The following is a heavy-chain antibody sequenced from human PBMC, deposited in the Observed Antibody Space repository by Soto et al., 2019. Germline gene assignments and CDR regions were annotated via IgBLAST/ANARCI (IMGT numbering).Heavy chain of an antibody. Sequence: PGGSLRLSCAASGITFSSYAMSWVHQAPGKGLEWVSAISGGGGDSTYYADSVEGRLIISKDNSKNTLYLQMNSLRAEDTAVYYCAKDGPRDLWFGELYCAFDIWGQGTMVTVSS. V-gene: IGHV3-23*01. J-gene: IGHJ3*02. CDR3: AKDGPRDLWFGELYCAFDI. CDR2: ISGGGGDST. CDR1: GITFSSYA. D-gene: IGHD3-10*01.